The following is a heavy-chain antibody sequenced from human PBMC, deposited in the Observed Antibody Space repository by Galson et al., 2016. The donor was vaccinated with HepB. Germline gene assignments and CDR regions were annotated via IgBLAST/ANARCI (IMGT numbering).Heavy chain of an antibody. CDR2: ITYHGDKI. CDR3: ATTRLLDN. Sequence: SLRLSCAVSGFALSSYEMNWVRLAPGKGLEWVSSITYHGDKIGYADSVKGRFTISRDNAKSSLYLQMSGLQPNDTAFYYCATTRLLDNWGQGILVTVSS. CDR1: GFALSSYE. V-gene: IGHV3-48*03. J-gene: IGHJ4*02.